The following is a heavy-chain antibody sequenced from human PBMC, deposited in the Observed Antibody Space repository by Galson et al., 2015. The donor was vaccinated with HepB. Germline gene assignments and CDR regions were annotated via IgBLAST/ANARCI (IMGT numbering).Heavy chain of an antibody. CDR2: INHSGST. V-gene: IGHV4-34*01. CDR3: ARGLGGSYCFGY. Sequence: ETLSLTCAVYGGSFSGYYWSWIRQPPGKGLEWIGEINHSGSTNYNPSLKSRVTISVDTSKNQFSLKLSSVTAADTAVYYCARGLGGSYCFGYWGQGTLVTVSS. CDR1: GGSFSGYY. J-gene: IGHJ4*02. D-gene: IGHD1-26*01.